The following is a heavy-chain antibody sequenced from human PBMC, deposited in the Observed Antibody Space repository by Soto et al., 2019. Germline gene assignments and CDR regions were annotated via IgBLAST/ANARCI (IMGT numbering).Heavy chain of an antibody. CDR3: ARDVSPGTSTLYLDAFDI. Sequence: GGSLRLSCEASGFSLGSYWMTWVRQAPGKGLEWVANIKKDGSRTSYLDSVRGRFTISRDNVGNSLSLQMDSLRAEDTGLYFFARDVSPGTSTLYLDAFDIWGQGTMVTVSS. D-gene: IGHD2-8*01. V-gene: IGHV3-7*05. J-gene: IGHJ3*02. CDR2: IKKDGSRT. CDR1: GFSLGSYW.